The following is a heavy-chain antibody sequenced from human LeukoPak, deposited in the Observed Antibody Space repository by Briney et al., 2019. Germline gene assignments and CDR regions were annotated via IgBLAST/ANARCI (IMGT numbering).Heavy chain of an antibody. D-gene: IGHD4-17*01. CDR1: GGSISSSTYY. Sequence: PSETLSLTCTVSGGSISSSTYYWGWIRQPPGKGLEWTGSIYYSGSTYYNPSLKSRVTISLDTSKNQFSLKLSSVTAADTAVYYCARDRGNDYGDSNWFDPWGQGTLVTVSS. CDR2: IYYSGST. V-gene: IGHV4-39*07. CDR3: ARDRGNDYGDSNWFDP. J-gene: IGHJ5*02.